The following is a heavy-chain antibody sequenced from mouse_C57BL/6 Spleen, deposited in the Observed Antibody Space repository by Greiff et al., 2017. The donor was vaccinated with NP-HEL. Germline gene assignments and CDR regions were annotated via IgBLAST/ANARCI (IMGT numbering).Heavy chain of an antibody. V-gene: IGHV5-17*01. Sequence: EVKLMESGGGLVKPGGSLKLSCAASGFTFSDYGMHWVRQAPEKGLEWVAYISSGSSTIYYADTVKGRFTISRDNAKNTLFLQMTSLRSEDTAMYYCARQGYYGSYAMDYWGQGTSVTVSS. D-gene: IGHD1-1*01. CDR2: ISSGSSTI. CDR1: GFTFSDYG. CDR3: ARQGYYGSYAMDY. J-gene: IGHJ4*01.